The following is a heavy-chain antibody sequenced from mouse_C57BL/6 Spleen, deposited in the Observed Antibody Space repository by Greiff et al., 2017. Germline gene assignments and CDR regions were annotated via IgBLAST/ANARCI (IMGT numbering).Heavy chain of an antibody. CDR2: IDPENGDT. CDR3: TNRPGVGQEDYFDY. CDR1: GFNIKDDY. V-gene: IGHV14-4*01. J-gene: IGHJ2*01. D-gene: IGHD3-3*01. Sequence: EVQLQESGAELVRPGASVKLSCTASGFNIKDDYMHWVKQRPEQGLEWIGWIDPENGDTEYASKFQGKATITADTSSNTAYLQLSSLTSEDTAVYYCTNRPGVGQEDYFDYWGQGTTLTVSS.